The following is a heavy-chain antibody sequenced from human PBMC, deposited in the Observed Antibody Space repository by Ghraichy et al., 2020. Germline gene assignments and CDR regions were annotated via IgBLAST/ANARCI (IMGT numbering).Heavy chain of an antibody. CDR2: IYYSGST. CDR1: GGSISSGGYY. J-gene: IGHJ4*02. CDR3: ARVDTGMVPDY. V-gene: IGHV4-31*03. D-gene: IGHD5-18*01. Sequence: SETLSLTCTVSGGSISSGGYYWSWIRQHPGKGLEWIGYIYYSGSTYYNPSLKSRVSISVDTSKNQFSLKLSSVTAADTAVYYCARVDTGMVPDYWGQGTLVTVSS.